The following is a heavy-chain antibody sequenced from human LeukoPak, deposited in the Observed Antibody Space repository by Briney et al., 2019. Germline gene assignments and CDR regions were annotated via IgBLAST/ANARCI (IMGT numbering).Heavy chain of an antibody. CDR1: GGSISSGGYY. CDR2: IYYSGST. Sequence: SETLSLTCSVSGGSISSGGYYWAWIRQPPGKGLEWIGTIYYSGSTYYNPSLKSRVTISVDTSKNQFSLKLSSVTAADTAVYYCARALGYSGYDLGYWGQGTLVTVSS. J-gene: IGHJ4*02. V-gene: IGHV4-39*07. D-gene: IGHD5-12*01. CDR3: ARALGYSGYDLGY.